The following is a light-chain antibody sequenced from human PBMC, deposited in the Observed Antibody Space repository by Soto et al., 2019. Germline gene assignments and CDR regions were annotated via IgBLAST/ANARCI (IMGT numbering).Light chain of an antibody. CDR3: SAYTVSRTYV. V-gene: IGLV2-14*03. CDR2: NVY. Sequence: QSVLTQPASVSGSPGQSIPISCTGTSSDVGAYNFVSWHQQHPGKAPKLMIYNVYDRPSGISYRFSGSKSGNTASLTISGLQGEDEADYYCSAYTVSRTYVFGTGTKV. J-gene: IGLJ1*01. CDR1: SSDVGAYNF.